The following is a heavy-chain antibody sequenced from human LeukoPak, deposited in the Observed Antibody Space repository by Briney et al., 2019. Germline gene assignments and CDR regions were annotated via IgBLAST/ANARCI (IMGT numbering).Heavy chain of an antibody. D-gene: IGHD3-10*02. J-gene: IGHJ6*04. V-gene: IGHV3-48*03. Sequence: GGSLRLSCAASGLTFSSYGRNWVRQAPGKGLEWVSYISSSGSTIYYAESVKGRFTISRDNAKNSLYLQMNSLRAEDTAVYYCAELGITMIGGVWGKGTTVTISS. CDR2: ISSSGSTI. CDR3: AELGITMIGGV. CDR1: GLTFSSYG.